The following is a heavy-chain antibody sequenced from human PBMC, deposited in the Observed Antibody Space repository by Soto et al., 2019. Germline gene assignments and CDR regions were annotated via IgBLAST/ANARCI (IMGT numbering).Heavy chain of an antibody. J-gene: IGHJ6*02. D-gene: IGHD5-18*01. CDR2: IYPGDSDT. CDR1: GYSFTSYW. Sequence: PGESLKISCKGSGYSFTSYWIGWVRQMPGKGLEWMGIIYPGDSDTRYSPSFQGQVTISADKSISTAYLQWSSLKASDTAMYYCASTARYSYGLHKYYGMDVWGQGTTVTVSS. CDR3: ASTARYSYGLHKYYGMDV. V-gene: IGHV5-51*01.